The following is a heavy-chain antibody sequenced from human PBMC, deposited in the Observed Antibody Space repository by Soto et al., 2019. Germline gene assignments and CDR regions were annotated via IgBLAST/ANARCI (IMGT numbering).Heavy chain of an antibody. CDR3: ARTVEYDSIPYYYADF. CDR2: ISGYNGNT. Sequence: SVKVSCKASGYTFNTYAITRVRQAPGQGLEWMGWISGYNGNTNYAQTLQGRGTMTTDTSTSTAYLELRSLRSDDTAVYYCARTVEYDSIPYYYADFWGQGTLVTVSS. D-gene: IGHD2-21*01. CDR1: GYTFNTYA. J-gene: IGHJ4*01. V-gene: IGHV1-18*01.